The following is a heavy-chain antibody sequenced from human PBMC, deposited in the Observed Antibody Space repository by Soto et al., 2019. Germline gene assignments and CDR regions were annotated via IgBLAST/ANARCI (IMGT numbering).Heavy chain of an antibody. CDR1: GGSISSGGYS. J-gene: IGHJ3*02. CDR3: ARDRRLRDAFDI. V-gene: IGHV4-30-2*01. CDR2: IYHSGST. Sequence: KPLETLSLTCAVSGGSISSGGYSWSWIRQPPGKGLEWIGYIYHSGSTYYNPSLKSRVTISVDRSKNQFSLKLSSVTAADTAVYYCARDRRLRDAFDIWGQGTMVTVSS.